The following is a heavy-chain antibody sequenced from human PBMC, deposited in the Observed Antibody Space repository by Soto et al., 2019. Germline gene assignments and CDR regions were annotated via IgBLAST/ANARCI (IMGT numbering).Heavy chain of an antibody. V-gene: IGHV1-18*01. CDR3: ARSYSSGWHNAFDI. J-gene: IGHJ3*02. D-gene: IGHD6-19*01. CDR1: GYTFTSYD. Sequence: ASVKVSCKASGYTFTSYDISWVRQAPGQGLEWMGWISAYNGNTNYAQKLQGRVTMTTDTSTSTAYMELRSLRSDDTAVYYCARSYSSGWHNAFDIWGQGTMVTVSS. CDR2: ISAYNGNT.